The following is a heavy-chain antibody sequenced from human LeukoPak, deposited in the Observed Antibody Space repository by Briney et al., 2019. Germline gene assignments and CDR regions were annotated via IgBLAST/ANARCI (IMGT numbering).Heavy chain of an antibody. CDR3: ARSRWEGSAFDI. J-gene: IGHJ3*02. CDR2: ISSSSSYI. Sequence: PGGSLRLSCAASGFTFSSYSMNWVRQAPGKGLEWVSSISSSSSYIYYADSVKGRFTISRDSAKNSLYLQMNSLRAEDTAVYYCARSRWEGSAFDIWGQGTMVTVSS. CDR1: GFTFSSYS. D-gene: IGHD1-26*01. V-gene: IGHV3-21*01.